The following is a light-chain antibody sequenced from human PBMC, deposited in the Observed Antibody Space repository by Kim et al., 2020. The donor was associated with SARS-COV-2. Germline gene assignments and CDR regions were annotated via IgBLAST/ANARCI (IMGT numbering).Light chain of an antibody. CDR1: SGHSSYA. CDR2: LDSDGSH. J-gene: IGLJ3*02. V-gene: IGLV4-69*01. CDR3: QTWDTGVRL. Sequence: QLVLTQSPSASASLGASVKLTCTLSSGHSSYAIAWHQQQPEKGPRFLMKLDSDGSHNKGDGIPDRFSGSSSGAERYLTISSLQYEDEADYYCQTWDTGVRLFGGGTQLTVL.